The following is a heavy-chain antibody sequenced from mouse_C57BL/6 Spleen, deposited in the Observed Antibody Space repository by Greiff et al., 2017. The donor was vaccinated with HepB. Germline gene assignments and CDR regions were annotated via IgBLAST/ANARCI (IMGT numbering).Heavy chain of an antibody. V-gene: IGHV1-64*01. D-gene: IGHD2-2*01. CDR1: GYTFTSYW. Sequence: QVQLQQSGAELVKPGASVKLSCKASGYTFTSYWMHWVKQRPGQGLEWIGMIHPNSGSTNYNEKFKSKATLTVDKSSSTAYMQLSSLTSEDSAVYYCAREGVGYAYFDYWGQGTTLTVSS. CDR3: AREGVGYAYFDY. CDR2: IHPNSGST. J-gene: IGHJ2*01.